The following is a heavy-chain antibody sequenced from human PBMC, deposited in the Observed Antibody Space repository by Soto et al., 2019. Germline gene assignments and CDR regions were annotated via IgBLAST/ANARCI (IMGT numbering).Heavy chain of an antibody. D-gene: IGHD2-15*01. Sequence: GDSVKVSCKASGGTFSSYAISWVRQAPGQGLEWMGGIIPIFGTANYAQKFQGRVTITADESTSTAYMELSSLRSEDTAVYYCARDRYCSGGSCYLGTFPEFDYWGQGTLVTVSS. CDR1: GGTFSSYA. V-gene: IGHV1-69*13. J-gene: IGHJ4*02. CDR2: IIPIFGTA. CDR3: ARDRYCSGGSCYLGTFPEFDY.